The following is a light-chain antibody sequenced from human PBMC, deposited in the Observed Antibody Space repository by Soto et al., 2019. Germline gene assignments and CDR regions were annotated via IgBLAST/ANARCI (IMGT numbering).Light chain of an antibody. Sequence: AIRMTQSPSSFSASTGGRVTITCRASQGISSYLAWYQQKPGKAPKLLIYAASTLQSGFPSRFSGSGSGTDFTLTISCLQSEDFATYYCQQYYSYPLTFGGGTTVDIK. V-gene: IGKV1-8*01. CDR3: QQYYSYPLT. CDR2: AAS. J-gene: IGKJ4*01. CDR1: QGISSY.